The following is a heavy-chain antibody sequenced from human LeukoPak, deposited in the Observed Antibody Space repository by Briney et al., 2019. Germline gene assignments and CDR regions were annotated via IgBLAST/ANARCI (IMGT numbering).Heavy chain of an antibody. CDR1: GGTFSSYA. J-gene: IGHJ4*02. D-gene: IGHD3-3*01. CDR2: VIPIFGTA. CDR3: ATSPTGFLEWLFSDY. Sequence: SVKVSCKASGGTFSSYAISWVRQAPGQGLEWMGGVIPIFGTANYAQKFQGRVTITADESTSTAYMELSSLRSEDTAVYYCATSPTGFLEWLFSDYWGQGTLVTVSS. V-gene: IGHV1-69*13.